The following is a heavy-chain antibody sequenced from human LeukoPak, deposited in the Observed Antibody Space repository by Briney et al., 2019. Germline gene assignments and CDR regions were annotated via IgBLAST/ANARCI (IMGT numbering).Heavy chain of an antibody. D-gene: IGHD3-3*01. J-gene: IGHJ4*02. Sequence: GGSLRLSCAASGFTFSSYAMSWVRQAPGKGLEWVSAISGSGGSTYYADSVKGRFTISRDNSKNTLYLQMNSLRAEDTAVYYCAKGLKRKNYDFWSGYRRPFDYWGQGTLVTVSS. CDR2: ISGSGGST. CDR1: GFTFSSYA. V-gene: IGHV3-23*01. CDR3: AKGLKRKNYDFWSGYRRPFDY.